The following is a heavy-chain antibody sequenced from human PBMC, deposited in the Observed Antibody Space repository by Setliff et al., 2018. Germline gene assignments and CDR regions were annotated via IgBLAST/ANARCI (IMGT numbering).Heavy chain of an antibody. D-gene: IGHD2-15*01. CDR3: ASERESASRQTYFDS. Sequence: ASVKVSCKASGYIFTNYAIHWVRQAPGQRLEWMGWINAANGNTEYSQKFQGRVTIASDTSASTAYMELSSLRSEDTAVYYRASERESASRQTYFDSWGQGTLVTVSS. CDR1: GYIFTNYA. V-gene: IGHV1-3*01. J-gene: IGHJ4*02. CDR2: INAANGNT.